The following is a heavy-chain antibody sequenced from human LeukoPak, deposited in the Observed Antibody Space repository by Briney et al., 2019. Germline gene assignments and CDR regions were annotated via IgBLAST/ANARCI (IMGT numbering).Heavy chain of an antibody. V-gene: IGHV3-7*03. D-gene: IGHD1-26*01. CDR3: AKEGEGGSYYFDY. Sequence: HPGGSLRLSCAASGFMFTSYWMSWVRQAPGKGLEWVANINQDGSAKYYVDSVKGRFTISRDNAKNSLYLQMNSLRNEDTALYYCAKEGEGGSYYFDYWGQGTLVTVSS. CDR2: INQDGSAK. CDR1: GFMFTSYW. J-gene: IGHJ4*02.